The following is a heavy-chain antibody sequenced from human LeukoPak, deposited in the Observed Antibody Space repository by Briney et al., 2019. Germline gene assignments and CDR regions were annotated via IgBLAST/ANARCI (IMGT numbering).Heavy chain of an antibody. CDR1: GYTFTSYG. CDR2: ISAYNGNT. CDR3: ARTFIASTYGSGSYMSY. D-gene: IGHD3-10*01. V-gene: IGHV1-18*01. J-gene: IGHJ4*02. Sequence: ASVKVSCKASGYTFTSYGISWARQAPGQGLEWMGWISAYNGNTNYAQKPQGRVTMTTDTSTSTAYMELRSLRSDDTAVYYCARTFIASTYGSGSYMSYWGQGTLVTVSS.